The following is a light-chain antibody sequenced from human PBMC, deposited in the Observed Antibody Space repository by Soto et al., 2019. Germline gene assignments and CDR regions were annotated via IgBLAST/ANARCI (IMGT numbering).Light chain of an antibody. Sequence: DIQMTQSPSTLSASVGDRVTITCRASQSISSWLAWYQQKPGKAPKLLIYDASSLESGVPSRFSGSGSGTEFTLTISSLQPDDFATYYCQQYNSYSPLFTFGPGTKVDIK. CDR3: QQYNSYSPLFT. V-gene: IGKV1-5*01. CDR2: DAS. J-gene: IGKJ3*01. CDR1: QSISSW.